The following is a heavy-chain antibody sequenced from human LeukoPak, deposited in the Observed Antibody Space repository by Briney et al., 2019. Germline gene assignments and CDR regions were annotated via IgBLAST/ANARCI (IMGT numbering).Heavy chain of an antibody. CDR3: VRGSYGSGFYLWFDP. V-gene: IGHV1-69*13. D-gene: IGHD3-10*01. J-gene: IGHJ5*02. CDR1: GGSFSTNA. CDR2: IIPIFGSA. Sequence: SVKVSCKASGGSFSTNAIAWVRQAPGQGLEWMGGIIPIFGSASYAQKFQGRVTITADESTSTAYMELSSLRSEDTAVYYCVRGSYGSGFYLWFDPWGQGTQVTVSS.